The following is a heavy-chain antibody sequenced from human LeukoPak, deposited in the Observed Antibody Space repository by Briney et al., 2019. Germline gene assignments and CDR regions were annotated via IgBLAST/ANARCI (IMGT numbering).Heavy chain of an antibody. CDR2: IYPGDSDT. J-gene: IGHJ6*04. CDR1: GSTFTSYW. Sequence: GESLQISCKCSGSTFTSYWIGWVRQVPGKGLEWMGIIYPGDSDTTYSPSFQRQVPISADKSISTAYLQWSSLKASETAMYYCGRGGHEPYCSGYVWGKGTTVTVSS. CDR3: GRGGHEPYCSGYV. V-gene: IGHV5-51*01. D-gene: IGHD6-19*01.